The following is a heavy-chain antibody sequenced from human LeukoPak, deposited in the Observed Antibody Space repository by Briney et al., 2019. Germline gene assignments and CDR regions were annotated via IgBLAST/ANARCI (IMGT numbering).Heavy chain of an antibody. CDR3: ARAFSDAFDV. CDR2: ISWNSGSI. V-gene: IGHV3-9*01. CDR1: GFTFDDYA. Sequence: GGSLRLSCAASGFTFDDYAMHWLRQAPGKGLVWVSGISWNSGSIGCADSVKGRFTISRDNAKNSLYLQMNSLRVEDTAVYYCARAFSDAFDVWGQGTMVTVSS. J-gene: IGHJ3*01.